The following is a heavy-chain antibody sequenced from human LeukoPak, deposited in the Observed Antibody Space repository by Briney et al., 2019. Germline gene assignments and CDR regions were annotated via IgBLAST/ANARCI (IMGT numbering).Heavy chain of an antibody. CDR3: AKAGGSVVGPLDY. CDR2: ISGSGGST. D-gene: IGHD3/OR15-3a*01. J-gene: IGHJ4*02. Sequence: GRSLRLSCAASGFTFSSYAMSWVRQAPGKGLEWVSAISGSGGSTYYADSVKGRFTISGDNSKNTLYLQMNSLRAEDTAVYYCAKAGGSVVGPLDYWGQGTLVTVSS. CDR1: GFTFSSYA. V-gene: IGHV3-23*01.